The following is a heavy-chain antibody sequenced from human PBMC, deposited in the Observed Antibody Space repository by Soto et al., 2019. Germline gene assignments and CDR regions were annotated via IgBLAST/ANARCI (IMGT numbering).Heavy chain of an antibody. CDR3: ARALYCSGGSCFNWFDP. CDR2: IYHSGST. CDR1: GGSISSGGYS. D-gene: IGHD2-15*01. Sequence: SETQSLTCAVSGGSISSGGYSWSWMRQPPGKGLEWIGYIYHSGSTYYNPSLKSRVTISVDRSKNQFSLKLSSVTAADTAVYYCARALYCSGGSCFNWFDPWGQGTLVTVSS. V-gene: IGHV4-30-2*01. J-gene: IGHJ5*02.